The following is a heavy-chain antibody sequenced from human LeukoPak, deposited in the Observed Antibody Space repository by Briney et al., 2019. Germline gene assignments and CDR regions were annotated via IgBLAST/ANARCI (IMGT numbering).Heavy chain of an antibody. CDR1: GFTFRSYG. CDR2: VSYDGNTK. V-gene: IGHV3-30*18. J-gene: IGHJ4*02. Sequence: GGSLRLSCAATGFTFRSYGMHWVRQAPGKGLEWVAVVSYDGNTKYYADSVKGRITISRDNSKNMLYLQMNSLRAEDTAVYYCAKEFASGYQDYWGQGTLVTVSS. D-gene: IGHD3-3*01. CDR3: AKEFASGYQDY.